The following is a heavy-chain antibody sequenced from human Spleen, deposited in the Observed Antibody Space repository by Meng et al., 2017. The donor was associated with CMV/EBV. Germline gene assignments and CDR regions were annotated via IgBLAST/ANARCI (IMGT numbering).Heavy chain of an antibody. CDR1: GFTFSSYS. D-gene: IGHD1-26*01. Sequence: GESLKISCAASGFTFSSYSMNWVRQAPGKGLEWVSSISSSSSYIYYADSVKGRFTISRDNAKNSLYLQMNSLRAEDTAVYYCARDGSIVGAHWGQGTRVTVSS. CDR3: ARDGSIVGAH. J-gene: IGHJ4*02. V-gene: IGHV3-21*01. CDR2: ISSSSSYI.